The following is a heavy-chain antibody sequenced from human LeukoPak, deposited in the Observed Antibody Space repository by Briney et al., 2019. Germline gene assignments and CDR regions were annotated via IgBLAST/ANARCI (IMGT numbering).Heavy chain of an antibody. CDR2: IYTSGST. V-gene: IGHV4-4*07. D-gene: IGHD3-22*01. J-gene: IGHJ3*02. CDR3: ARDGQYYYDSSSAFDI. CDR1: GGSISSYY. Sequence: SETLSLTCTVSGGSISSYYWSWIRQPAGKGLEWIGRIYTSGSTNYNPSLKSRVTMSVDTSKNQFSLKLSSVTAADTAVYYCARDGQYYYDSSSAFDIWSQGTMVTVSS.